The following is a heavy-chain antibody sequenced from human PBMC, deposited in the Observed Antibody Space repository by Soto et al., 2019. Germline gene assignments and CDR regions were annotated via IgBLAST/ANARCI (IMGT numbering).Heavy chain of an antibody. CDR1: GGSISSYY. V-gene: IGHV4-59*08. CDR2: IYYSGST. D-gene: IGHD3-10*01. Sequence: SETLSLTCTVSGGSISSYYWSWIRQPPGKGLEWIGYIYYSGSTNYNPSLKSRVTISVDTSKNQFSLKLSSVTAADTAVYYCARQGRYYYGSGSYQYYFDYWGQGTLVTVSS. J-gene: IGHJ4*02. CDR3: ARQGRYYYGSGSYQYYFDY.